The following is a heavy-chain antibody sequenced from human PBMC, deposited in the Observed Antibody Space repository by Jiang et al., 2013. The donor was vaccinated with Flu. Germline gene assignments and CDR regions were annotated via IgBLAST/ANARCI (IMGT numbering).Heavy chain of an antibody. D-gene: IGHD3-22*01. J-gene: IGHJ4*02. CDR3: AREVEGVDSSGYYY. V-gene: IGHV1-2*02. CDR2: INPNSGGT. Sequence: GAEVKKPGASVKVSCKASGYTFTGYYMHWVRQAPGQGLEWMGWINPNSGGTNYAQKFQGRVTMTRDTSISTAYMELSRLRSDDTAVYYCAREVEGVDSSGYYYWGQGTLVTVSS. CDR1: GYTFTGYY.